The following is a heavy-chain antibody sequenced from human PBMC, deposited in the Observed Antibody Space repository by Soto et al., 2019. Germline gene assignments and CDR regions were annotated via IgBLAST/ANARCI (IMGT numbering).Heavy chain of an antibody. V-gene: IGHV3-33*01. CDR2: IWYDGSNK. CDR3: ARVPRGSGSYYLLDY. CDR1: GFTFSSYG. J-gene: IGHJ4*02. D-gene: IGHD1-26*01. Sequence: QVQLVESGGGVVQPGRSLRLSCAASGFTFSSYGMHWVRQAPGKGLEWVAVIWYDGSNKYYADSVKGRFTISRDNSKNTLYLQMNSLRAEDTAVYYCARVPRGSGSYYLLDYWGQGTLVTVSS.